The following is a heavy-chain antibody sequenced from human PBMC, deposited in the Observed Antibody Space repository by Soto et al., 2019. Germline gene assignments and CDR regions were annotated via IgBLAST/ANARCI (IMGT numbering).Heavy chain of an antibody. Sequence: QVQLVQSGAEVREPGSSVKVSCEASGGTFRSYAINWVRQAPGQGLEWMGGIIPMFGKPNYAEKFLGRVTISADEPTRTACMELTRPKSEATAVHYCARSMETNYFYCLDVWGLGSTVTVAS. J-gene: IGHJ6*04. V-gene: IGHV1-69*01. D-gene: IGHD2-8*01. CDR2: IIPMFGKP. CDR3: ARSMETNYFYCLDV. CDR1: GGTFRSYA.